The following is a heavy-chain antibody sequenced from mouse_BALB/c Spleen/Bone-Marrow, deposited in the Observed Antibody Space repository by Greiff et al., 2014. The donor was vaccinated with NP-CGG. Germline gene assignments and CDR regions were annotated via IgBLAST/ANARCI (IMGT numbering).Heavy chain of an antibody. Sequence: VQVVESGPELVKPGALVKISCKASGYTFTSYDINWVKQRPGQGLEWIGWIYPGDGSTKYNEKFRGKATLTADKSSSTAYMQLSSLTSENSAVYFCARNGNYRYAMDYWGQGTSVTVSS. CDR1: GYTFTSYD. D-gene: IGHD2-1*01. V-gene: IGHV1S56*01. CDR3: ARNGNYRYAMDY. CDR2: IYPGDGST. J-gene: IGHJ4*01.